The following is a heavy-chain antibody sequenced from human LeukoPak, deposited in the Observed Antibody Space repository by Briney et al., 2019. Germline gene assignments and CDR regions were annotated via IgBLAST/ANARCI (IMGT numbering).Heavy chain of an antibody. CDR3: AREKGFWSPDQFDYFYYMDL. CDR1: GYTFTSYD. CDR2: MSPNSGNT. J-gene: IGHJ6*03. D-gene: IGHD3-3*01. Sequence: GASVKVSCKSSGYTFTSYDINWVRQAPGQGLEWLGWMSPNSGNTGYAPKFLGRVTMTRNTTINTAYLEMSRLNSDDTAVYYCAREKGFWSPDQFDYFYYMDLWGEGTTVIVSS. V-gene: IGHV1-8*01.